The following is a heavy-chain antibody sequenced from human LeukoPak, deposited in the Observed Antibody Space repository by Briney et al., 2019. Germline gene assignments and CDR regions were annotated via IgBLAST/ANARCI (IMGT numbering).Heavy chain of an antibody. V-gene: IGHV3-20*04. CDR3: ARVGYGDYLFDY. Sequence: PGGSLRLSCAVSGFTFDDYGMSWGRQAPGKELESVSGINWNGGSTGYADSVKGRFTISRDNAKNSLYLQMSSLRAEETALYYCARVGYGDYLFDYWGQGTLVTVSS. CDR1: GFTFDDYG. J-gene: IGHJ4*02. CDR2: INWNGGST. D-gene: IGHD4-17*01.